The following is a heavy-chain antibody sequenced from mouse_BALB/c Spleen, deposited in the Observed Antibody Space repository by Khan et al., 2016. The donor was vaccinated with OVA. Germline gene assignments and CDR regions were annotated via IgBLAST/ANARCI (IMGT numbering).Heavy chain of an antibody. CDR3: ARRNYFGYTFAY. CDR1: GYTFTDYY. Sequence: QVQLQQSGAELARPGASVKLSCKASGYTFTDYYINWVKQRTGQGLEWIGEIYPGSGNTYYNEKFKGKATLTADKSSSTAYMQLRSLTSADSAVFVCARRNYFGYTFAYWGQGTLVTVSA. V-gene: IGHV1-77*01. D-gene: IGHD1-2*01. J-gene: IGHJ3*01. CDR2: IYPGSGNT.